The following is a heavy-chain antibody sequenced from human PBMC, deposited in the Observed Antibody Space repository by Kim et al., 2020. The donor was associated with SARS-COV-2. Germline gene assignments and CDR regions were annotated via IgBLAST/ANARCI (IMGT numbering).Heavy chain of an antibody. CDR2: INPNSGGT. CDR1: GYTFTGYY. Sequence: ASVKVSCKASGYTFTGYYMHWVRQAPGQGLEWMGRINPNSGGTNYAQKFQGRVTMTRDTSISTAYMELSRLRSDDTAVYYCAREKPTVTTGTTPNVGYWGQGTLVTVSS. D-gene: IGHD4-17*01. J-gene: IGHJ4*02. CDR3: AREKPTVTTGTTPNVGY. V-gene: IGHV1-2*06.